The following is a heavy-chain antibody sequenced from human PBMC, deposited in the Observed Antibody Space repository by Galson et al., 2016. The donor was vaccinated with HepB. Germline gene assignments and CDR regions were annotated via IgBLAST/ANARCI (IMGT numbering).Heavy chain of an antibody. CDR1: GFTFSSNW. D-gene: IGHD2-15*01. V-gene: IGHV3-74*01. CDR2: ITYDASGT. Sequence: SLRLSCAASGFTFSSNWMHWVRQAPGKGLMWVSRITYDASGTSYVDSVKGRFAISRDNAKNTLYLQMNSLRAEDTAVYYCTRGLGYCSGGSCHSLDYWGQGVLVTVSS. CDR3: TRGLGYCSGGSCHSLDY. J-gene: IGHJ4*02.